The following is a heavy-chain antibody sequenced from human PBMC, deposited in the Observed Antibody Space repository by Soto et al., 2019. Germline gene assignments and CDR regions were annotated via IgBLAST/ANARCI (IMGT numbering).Heavy chain of an antibody. J-gene: IGHJ4*02. Sequence: EVQLVESGGGLVQPGRSLRLSCAASGFTFDDYAMHWVRQAPGKGLEWVSGISWNRGSIGYADSVKGRFTISRDNAKNSLYLQMNSLRAEDTDLYYCATGRGGSYGRYYFDQWGQGTLVTASS. CDR3: ATGRGGSYGRYYFDQ. D-gene: IGHD1-26*01. CDR2: ISWNRGSI. V-gene: IGHV3-9*01. CDR1: GFTFDDYA.